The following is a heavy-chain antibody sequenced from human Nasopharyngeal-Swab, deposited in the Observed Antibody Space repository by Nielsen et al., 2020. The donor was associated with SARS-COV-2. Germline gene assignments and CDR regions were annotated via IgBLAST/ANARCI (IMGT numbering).Heavy chain of an antibody. CDR3: ARHSSGWSFDY. CDR2: VYHSGST. Sequence: SETLSLTCAVSGYSISSDNYWAWIRQSSGKGLEWIGSVYHSGSTYYNPSLKSRATISVDTSNNQFSLKLTSVTAADTAVYYCARHSSGWSFDYWDHGTLVTVSS. V-gene: IGHV4-38-2*01. D-gene: IGHD6-19*01. CDR1: GYSISSDNY. J-gene: IGHJ4*01.